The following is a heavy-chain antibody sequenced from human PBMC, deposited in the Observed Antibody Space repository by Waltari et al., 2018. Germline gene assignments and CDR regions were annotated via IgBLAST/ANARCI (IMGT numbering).Heavy chain of an antibody. V-gene: IGHV3-74*01. CDR1: GFSFRGYW. J-gene: IGHJ5*02. D-gene: IGHD3-10*01. CDR3: ARGLQEGPGFWFDP. Sequence: EVQLVESGGGLVQPGGSLRLSCTASGFSFRGYWVHWVRQAPGKGLLWVSGINLDGSSTSYDDSVKGRFTLSRDDAKNTLYLDMNSLRADDTAVYYCARGLQEGPGFWFDPRGQGTLVTVSS. CDR2: INLDGSST.